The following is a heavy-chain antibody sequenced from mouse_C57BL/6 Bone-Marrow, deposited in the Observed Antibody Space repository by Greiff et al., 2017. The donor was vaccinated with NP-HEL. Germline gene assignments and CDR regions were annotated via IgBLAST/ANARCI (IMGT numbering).Heavy chain of an antibody. V-gene: IGHV1-66*01. CDR3: ARRRTGTFDD. CDR2: IYPGSGNT. J-gene: IGHJ2*01. Sequence: VQLQQSGPELVKPGASVKISCKASGYSFTSYYIHWVKQRPGQGLEWIGWIYPGSGNTKYNEKFKGKGTLTADTSSSTAYMQLSSLTSEDSAVYYCARRRTGTFDDWGQGTTLTVAS. D-gene: IGHD4-1*01. CDR1: GYSFTSYY.